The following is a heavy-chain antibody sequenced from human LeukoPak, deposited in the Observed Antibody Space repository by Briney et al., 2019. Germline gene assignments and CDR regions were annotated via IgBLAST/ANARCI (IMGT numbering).Heavy chain of an antibody. V-gene: IGHV5-51*01. Sequence: GESLKISCKGSGYSFTSYWIGWVRQMPGKGLEWMGIIYPGDSDTRYSPSFQGQVTISADKSISTAYLQWSSLKASDTAMYYCARRGLYYDYSRPAFDIWGQGTMVTVSS. J-gene: IGHJ3*02. CDR3: ARRGLYYDYSRPAFDI. D-gene: IGHD3-3*01. CDR2: IYPGDSDT. CDR1: GYSFTSYW.